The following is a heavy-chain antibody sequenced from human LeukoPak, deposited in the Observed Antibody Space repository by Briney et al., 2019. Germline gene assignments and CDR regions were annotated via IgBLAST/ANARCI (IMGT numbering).Heavy chain of an antibody. CDR3: ARSGYDSSGQILLDY. Sequence: APVKVSCKASGYTFTSYYMHWVRQAPGQGLEWMGIINPSGGSTSYAQKFQGRVTMTRDTSTSTVYMELSSLRSEDTAVYYCARSGYDSSGQILLDYWGQGTLVTVSS. D-gene: IGHD3-22*01. CDR2: INPSGGST. V-gene: IGHV1-46*01. J-gene: IGHJ4*02. CDR1: GYTFTSYY.